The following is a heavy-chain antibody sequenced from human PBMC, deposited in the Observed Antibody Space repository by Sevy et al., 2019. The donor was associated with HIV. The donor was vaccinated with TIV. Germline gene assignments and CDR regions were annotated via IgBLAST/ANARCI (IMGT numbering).Heavy chain of an antibody. CDR3: AKDRLGYGSGATCYACDY. D-gene: IGHD2-15*01. CDR2: ISDDGTNK. J-gene: IGHJ4*02. V-gene: IGHV3-30*18. Sequence: GGSLRLSCAASGFTFSSFGIHWVRQAPGKGLEWVALISDDGTNKYYADSVKGGFTISRDNSKNTLDLQMNSLRAEDTAVYYCAKDRLGYGSGATCYACDYWGQGTLVTVSS. CDR1: GFTFSSFG.